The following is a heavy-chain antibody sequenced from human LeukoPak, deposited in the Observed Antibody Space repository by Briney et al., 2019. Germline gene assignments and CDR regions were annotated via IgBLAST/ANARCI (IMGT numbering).Heavy chain of an antibody. Sequence: PGGSLRLSCAASGFPFRDYVMSWVRQAPGKGLEWVSHINHNAELIYYADSVKGRFTISRDNGKNSLYLQMNSLRDEDTAVYYCAADSDWAFHYWGQGTRVTVSS. V-gene: IGHV3-48*02. CDR1: GFPFRDYV. J-gene: IGHJ4*02. CDR2: INHNAELI. D-gene: IGHD2-21*02. CDR3: AADSDWAFHY.